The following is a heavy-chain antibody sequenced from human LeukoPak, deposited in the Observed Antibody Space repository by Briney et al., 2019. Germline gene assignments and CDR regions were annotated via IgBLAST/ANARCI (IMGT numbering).Heavy chain of an antibody. CDR1: GFTFSVYG. J-gene: IGHJ6*03. D-gene: IGHD2-2*01. CDR2: ISSGGTTI. V-gene: IGHV3-48*04. Sequence: PGGSLRLSCAVSGFTFSVYGMNWVRQAPGKGLEWLSHISSGGTTIYYADSVKGRFTVSRDNVENSLFLLMNSLRVDDTAVYYCVRDFEVPAAAPDYYYFYYMDVWGTGTTVTVSS. CDR3: VRDFEVPAAAPDYYYFYYMDV.